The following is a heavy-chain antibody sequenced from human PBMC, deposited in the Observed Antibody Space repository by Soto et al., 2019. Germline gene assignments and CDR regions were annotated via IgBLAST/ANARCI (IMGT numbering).Heavy chain of an antibody. D-gene: IGHD1-26*01. CDR2: ISASGGST. CDR1: GFSITSFA. Sequence: GGSLRLSCVASGFSITSFAMIWVRQAPGKGLEWASAISASGGSTYADSVKGRFTISRDNSKNTLYLQMNSLRVEDTAVYYCAKVLSSGSYSGALEYWGQGALVTVSS. J-gene: IGHJ4*02. CDR3: AKVLSSGSYSGALEY. V-gene: IGHV3-23*01.